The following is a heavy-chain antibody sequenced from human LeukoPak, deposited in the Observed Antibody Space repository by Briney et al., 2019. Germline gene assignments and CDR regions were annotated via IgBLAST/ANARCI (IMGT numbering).Heavy chain of an antibody. CDR2: INHSGST. CDR3: ARTDCSGGSCYHDWFDP. D-gene: IGHD2-15*01. J-gene: IGHJ5*02. Sequence: SETLSLTCAVYGGSFSGYYWSWIRQPPGKGLEWIEEINHSGSTNYNPSLKSRVTISVDTSKNQFSLKLSSVTAADTAVYYCARTDCSGGSCYHDWFDPWGQGTLVTVSS. CDR1: GGSFSGYY. V-gene: IGHV4-34*01.